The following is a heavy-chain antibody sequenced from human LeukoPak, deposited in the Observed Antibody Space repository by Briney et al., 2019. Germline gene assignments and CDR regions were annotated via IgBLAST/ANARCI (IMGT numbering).Heavy chain of an antibody. V-gene: IGHV4-4*07. Sequence: SETLSLTCTVSGGSISSYYWSWIRQPAGKGLEWIGRIYTCGSTNYNPSLKSRVTMSVDTSKNQFSLKLSSVTAADTAVYYCARDRSTMVRGVIAGNWFDPWGQGTLVTVSS. CDR1: GGSISSYY. D-gene: IGHD3-10*01. CDR3: ARDRSTMVRGVIAGNWFDP. J-gene: IGHJ5*02. CDR2: IYTCGST.